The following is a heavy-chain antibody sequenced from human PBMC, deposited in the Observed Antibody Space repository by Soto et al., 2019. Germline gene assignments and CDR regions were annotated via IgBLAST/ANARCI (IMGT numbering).Heavy chain of an antibody. V-gene: IGHV5-51*01. CDR3: AGYFFSSIWSRNPYYYGMDV. J-gene: IGHJ6*02. Sequence: PGESLKISCKGSGYSYTSYWIGWVRQMPGKGLEWMGIIYPGDSDTRYSPSFQGQVTIPADKSISTAYLQWSSLKASDTAMYYCAGYFFSSIWSRNPYYYGMDVWGQGTTVTVSS. D-gene: IGHD6-13*01. CDR2: IYPGDSDT. CDR1: GYSYTSYW.